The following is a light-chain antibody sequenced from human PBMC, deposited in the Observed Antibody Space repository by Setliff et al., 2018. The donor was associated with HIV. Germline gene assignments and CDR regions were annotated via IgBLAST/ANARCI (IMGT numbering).Light chain of an antibody. J-gene: IGLJ1*01. V-gene: IGLV2-14*01. CDR2: EVS. CDR3: CSYTSTSARV. Sequence: QSALTQPASVSGSPGQFITISCTGTSSDVGGYDYVSWYQLHPGKTPKLMIFEVSNRPSGVSYRFSGSKSGNTASLTISGLRPEDEGDYFCCSYTSTSARVFGTGTKV. CDR1: SSDVGGYDY.